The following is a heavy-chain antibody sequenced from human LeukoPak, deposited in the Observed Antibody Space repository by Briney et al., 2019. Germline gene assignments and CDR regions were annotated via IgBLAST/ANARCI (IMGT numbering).Heavy chain of an antibody. CDR2: INHSGST. J-gene: IGHJ4*02. CDR1: GGSFSGYY. CDR3: ARSMWELIDY. Sequence: SKTLSLTCAVYGGSFSGYYWSWIRQPPGKGLEWIGEINHSGSTNYNPSLKSRVTISVDTSKNQFSLKLSSVTAADTSVYYCARSMWELIDYWGQGNVVTVSS. V-gene: IGHV4-34*01. D-gene: IGHD1-26*01.